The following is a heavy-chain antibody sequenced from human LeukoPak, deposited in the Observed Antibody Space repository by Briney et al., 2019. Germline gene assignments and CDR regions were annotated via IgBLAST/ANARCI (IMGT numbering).Heavy chain of an antibody. CDR3: VREGGYCSGGSCRNWFDP. CDR2: IYYSGSS. Sequence: PSETLSLTCTVSGGSISGSTYYWGWIRQPPGQGLEWIGTIYYSGSSYYNPSLKSRVTISVDTSKNQFSLKLNSVTAADTAFYYCVREGGYCSGGSCRNWFDPWGQGTLVTVSS. V-gene: IGHV4-39*07. J-gene: IGHJ5*02. CDR1: GGSISGSTYY. D-gene: IGHD2-15*01.